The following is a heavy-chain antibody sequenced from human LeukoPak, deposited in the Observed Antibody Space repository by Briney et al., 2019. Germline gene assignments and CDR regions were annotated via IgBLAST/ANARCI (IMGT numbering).Heavy chain of an antibody. CDR3: ARVRFLEWLLYRYYFDY. D-gene: IGHD3-3*01. Sequence: SETLSLTCTVSGGSISSYYWSWIRQPAGKGLEWIGRIYTSGSTNYNPSLKSRATMSVDTSKNQFSLKLSSVTAADTAVYYCARVRFLEWLLYRYYFDYWGQGTLVTVSS. CDR1: GGSISSYY. V-gene: IGHV4-4*07. CDR2: IYTSGST. J-gene: IGHJ4*02.